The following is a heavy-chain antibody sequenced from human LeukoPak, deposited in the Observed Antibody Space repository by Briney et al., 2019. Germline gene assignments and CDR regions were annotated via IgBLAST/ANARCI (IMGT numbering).Heavy chain of an antibody. D-gene: IGHD3-10*01. CDR1: GGSISSYY. V-gene: IGHV4-59*01. Sequence: AETLSLTCTVSGGSISSYYWSWIREPPGKGLEGIGDIYYSGSTNYNPSLKSRGTISVDTSKNQFSLQLSSVTAADTAVYYCAREAFYGSGSYKWFDPWGQGTLVTVSS. CDR3: AREAFYGSGSYKWFDP. J-gene: IGHJ5*02. CDR2: IYYSGST.